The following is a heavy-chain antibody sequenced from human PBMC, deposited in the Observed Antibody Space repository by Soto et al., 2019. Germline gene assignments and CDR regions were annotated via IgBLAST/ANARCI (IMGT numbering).Heavy chain of an antibody. CDR2: IWYDGSNK. J-gene: IGHJ4*02. V-gene: IGHV3-33*01. CDR1: GFTFSSYC. Sequence: PGVSLRLSFAASGFTFSSYCMHWVRQAPGKGLEWVAVIWYDGSNKYYADSVKGRFTISRDNSKNTLYLQMNSLRAEDTAVYYCARDGPGDCGGDCYPFDYWGQGTLVTVSS. CDR3: ARDGPGDCGGDCYPFDY. D-gene: IGHD2-21*01.